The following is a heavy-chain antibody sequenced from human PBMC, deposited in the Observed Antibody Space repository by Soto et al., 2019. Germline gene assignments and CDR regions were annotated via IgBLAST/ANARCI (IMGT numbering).Heavy chain of an antibody. CDR2: ISWNSGSI. D-gene: IGHD5-18*01. CDR3: AKAVGSYGNFDY. CDR1: GFTFDDYA. J-gene: IGHJ4*02. Sequence: EVQLVESGGGLVQPGRYLRLSCEASGFTFDDYAMHWVRQAPGKGLEGVSGISWNSGSIGYADSVKGRFTISRDNAKNSLYLQMNSLRAEDTALYYCAKAVGSYGNFDYWGQGTLVTVSS. V-gene: IGHV3-9*01.